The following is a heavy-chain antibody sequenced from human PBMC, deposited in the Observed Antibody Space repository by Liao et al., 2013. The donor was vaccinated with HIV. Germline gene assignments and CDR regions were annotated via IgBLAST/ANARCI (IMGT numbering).Heavy chain of an antibody. CDR1: GGSVIRSSSY. D-gene: IGHD1-7*01. CDR2: IYYSGNT. V-gene: IGHV4-39*07. J-gene: IGHJ6*03. Sequence: QLQLQESGPGLVKPSETLSLTCTVSGGSVIRSSSYWVWIRQPPGRGLEWIGTIYYSGNTYYNPSLKSRVTISVDTSKNQFSLELSSVTAADTAVYYCARGESGTTTFYYLALWGEGADGHRLF. CDR3: ARGESGTTTFYYLAL.